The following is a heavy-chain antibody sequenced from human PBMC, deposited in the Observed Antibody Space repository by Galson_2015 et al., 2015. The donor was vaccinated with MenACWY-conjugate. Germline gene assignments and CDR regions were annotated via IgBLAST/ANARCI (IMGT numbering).Heavy chain of an antibody. V-gene: IGHV4-39*01. J-gene: IGHJ4*02. CDR2: VFFSGGT. D-gene: IGHD5-12*01. CDR3: AKFQSATIEAY. Sequence: LSLTCTVSGASITTPPQYWVWLRQSPGKRLEWLGHVFFSGGTSYSRSLRSRVTMSLDTSKNQFSLKLTSVTATDTAVYYCAKFQSATIEAYWGPGVLVTVSS. CDR1: GASITTPPQY.